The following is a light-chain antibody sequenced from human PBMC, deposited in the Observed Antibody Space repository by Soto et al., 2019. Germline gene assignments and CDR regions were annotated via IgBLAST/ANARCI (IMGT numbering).Light chain of an antibody. CDR2: DVT. J-gene: IGLJ1*01. Sequence: QSALTQPASVSGSPGQSITISCTGTSSDVGGYNFVSWYQHHPGRAPKLMIYDVTYRPSGVSSRFSGSKSGNTASLTISGLQAEDEADYYCTSYTSNTTPFVFGTGTKLTVL. CDR3: TSYTSNTTPFV. CDR1: SSDVGGYNF. V-gene: IGLV2-14*03.